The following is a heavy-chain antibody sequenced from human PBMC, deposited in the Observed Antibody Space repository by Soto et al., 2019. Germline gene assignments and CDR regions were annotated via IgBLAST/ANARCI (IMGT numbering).Heavy chain of an antibody. J-gene: IGHJ6*03. V-gene: IGHV3-23*01. CDR1: GFTFSSYA. CDR3: AGPAVPLGYYYMDV. D-gene: IGHD3-10*01. CDR2: LSVSGGST. Sequence: GGSLRLSCAASGFTFSSYAMTWVRQAPGKGLEWVSSLSVSGGSTYYADSVQGRFSISRDNSKNTLYLQMDSLRVEDTAVYYCAGPAVPLGYYYMDVWG.